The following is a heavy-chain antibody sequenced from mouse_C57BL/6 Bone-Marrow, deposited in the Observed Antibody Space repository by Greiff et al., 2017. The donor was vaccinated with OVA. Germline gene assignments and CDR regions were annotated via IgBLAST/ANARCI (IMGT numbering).Heavy chain of an antibody. CDR2: IYPGSGST. J-gene: IGHJ3*01. Sequence: QVQLKQSGAELVKPGASVKMSCKASGYTFTSYWITWVKQRPGQGLEWIGDIYPGSGSTNYNEKFKGKATLTVDTSSSTAYMQLSSLTSEDSAVYYCARSYYGPWFAYWGQGTLVTVSA. V-gene: IGHV1-55*01. CDR3: ARSYYGPWFAY. D-gene: IGHD1-1*01. CDR1: GYTFTSYW.